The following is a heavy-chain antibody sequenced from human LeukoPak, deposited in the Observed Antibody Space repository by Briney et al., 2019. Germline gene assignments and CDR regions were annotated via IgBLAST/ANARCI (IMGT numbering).Heavy chain of an antibody. CDR3: ARGVGSSWFGWFDP. D-gene: IGHD6-13*01. V-gene: IGHV4-34*01. CDR2: INHSGST. Sequence: SETLSLTCAVYGGSFSGYYWSWIRQPPGKGLEWIGEINHSGSTNYNPSLKSRVTISVDTSKNQFSLKLSSVTAADTAVYYCARGVGSSWFGWFDPWGQGTLVTVSS. J-gene: IGHJ5*02. CDR1: GGSFSGYY.